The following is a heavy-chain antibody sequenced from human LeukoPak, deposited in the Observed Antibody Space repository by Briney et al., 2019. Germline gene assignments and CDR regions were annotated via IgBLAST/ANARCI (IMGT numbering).Heavy chain of an antibody. CDR3: AGYYYDSSGYPPA. V-gene: IGHV1-2*02. CDR2: INPNSGGT. CDR1: GYTFTGYY. J-gene: IGHJ5*02. Sequence: ASVKVSCKASGYTFTGYYMHWVRLAPGQGLEWMGWINPNSGGTNYAQKFQGRVTMTRDTSISTAYMELSRLRSDDTAVYYCAGYYYDSSGYPPAWGQGTLVTVSS. D-gene: IGHD3-22*01.